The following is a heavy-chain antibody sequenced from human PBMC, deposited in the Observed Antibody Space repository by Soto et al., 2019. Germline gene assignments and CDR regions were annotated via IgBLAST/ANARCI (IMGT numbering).Heavy chain of an antibody. Sequence: EVQLVESGGGSVQPGESLRLSCAASGFSFRDYDMHWVRQRKGKGLEWVSALGAARDPYYVGSVKGRFSVSRDNAQNSVFLKMNNLRDDDTAVYFCARAYLGRLPRRADYYYAMDVWGRGTTVTVSS. D-gene: IGHD1-26*01. CDR1: GFSFRDYD. V-gene: IGHV3-13*05. J-gene: IGHJ6*02. CDR2: LGAARDP. CDR3: ARAYLGRLPRRADYYYAMDV.